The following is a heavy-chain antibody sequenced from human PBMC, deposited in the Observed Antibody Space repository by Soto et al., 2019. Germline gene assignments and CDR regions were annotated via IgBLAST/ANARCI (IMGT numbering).Heavy chain of an antibody. CDR1: GFSFGSYW. D-gene: IGHD3-3*01. J-gene: IGHJ4*02. Sequence: GSLRLSCAVSGFSFGSYWMSWVRQAPGKGLEWLASIKDDGSERYYLDSVKGRFTISRDNAKDSLSLQMDSLRGEDTAFYYCARDVGPVTIFGEALSGYFDFWGQGTLVTVSS. V-gene: IGHV3-7*03. CDR3: ARDVGPVTIFGEALSGYFDF. CDR2: IKDDGSER.